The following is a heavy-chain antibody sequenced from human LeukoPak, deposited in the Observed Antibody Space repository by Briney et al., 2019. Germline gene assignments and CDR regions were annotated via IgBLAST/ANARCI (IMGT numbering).Heavy chain of an antibody. CDR3: ARVLSDSSGWYHFDY. V-gene: IGHV3-53*01. D-gene: IGHD6-19*01. Sequence: GGSLRLSCAASGFTFSNNYMSWVRQAPGKGLEWVSVIYSGGGTYYADSVRGRFTISRDNSKNTLSLQMNSLRAEDTAVYYCARVLSDSSGWYHFDYWGQGTLVTVSS. CDR1: GFTFSNNY. J-gene: IGHJ4*02. CDR2: IYSGGGT.